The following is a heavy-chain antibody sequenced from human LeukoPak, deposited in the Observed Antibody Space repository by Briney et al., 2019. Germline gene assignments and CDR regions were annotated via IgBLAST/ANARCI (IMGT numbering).Heavy chain of an antibody. CDR3: ARGQKYRSGYTVTELGSGYFDY. J-gene: IGHJ4*02. V-gene: IGHV4-39*07. CDR1: GGSISSSSYY. CDR2: NYYSGST. Sequence: SETLSLTCTVSGGSISSSSYYWGRLPQPPGKGLVGVMSNYYSGSTYYNLSLKSRVTISVDTSKNQFSLRLSSVTAADTAVYYCARGQKYRSGYTVTELGSGYFDYWGQGTLVTVSS. D-gene: IGHD5-18*01.